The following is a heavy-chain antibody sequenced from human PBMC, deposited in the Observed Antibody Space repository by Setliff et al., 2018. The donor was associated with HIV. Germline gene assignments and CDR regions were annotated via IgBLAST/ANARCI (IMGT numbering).Heavy chain of an antibody. Sequence: RASVKVSCKASGYIFGNYGINWVRQAPGQGLEWMGWISGCNSNTNSAQKVQGRGIMTTDTSTSTAYMELRSLRSDDAAVYYCMRGQWSKVVTTDTFDLWGQGTMVTVSS. CDR1: GYIFGNYG. J-gene: IGHJ3*01. CDR3: MRGQWSKVVTTDTFDL. V-gene: IGHV1-18*01. D-gene: IGHD1-26*01. CDR2: ISGCNSNT.